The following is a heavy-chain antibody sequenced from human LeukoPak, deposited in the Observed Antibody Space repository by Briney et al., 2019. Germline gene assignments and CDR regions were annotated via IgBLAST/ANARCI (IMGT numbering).Heavy chain of an antibody. D-gene: IGHD1-1*01. V-gene: IGHV3-13*01. CDR2: IGTAGDT. J-gene: IGHJ4*02. CDR3: ARVAKERVGGVYYFDY. CDR1: GLTFSDYD. Sequence: GGSLRLSCAASGLTFSDYDMHWVRQATGKGLEWVSSIGTAGDTYYTGSVKGRFTISRENAKNSLYLQMNSLRAGDTAVYYCARVAKERVGGVYYFDYWGQGTLVTVSS.